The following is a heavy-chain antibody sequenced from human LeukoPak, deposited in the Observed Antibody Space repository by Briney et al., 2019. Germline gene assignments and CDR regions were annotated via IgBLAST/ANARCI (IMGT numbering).Heavy chain of an antibody. V-gene: IGHV5-51*01. CDR1: GYRFTTHW. CDR2: IYPGDSDT. CDR3: ARRYYDILTGPGAFDI. Sequence: GESLKISCQGSGYRFTTHWIGWVRPMPGKGLEWMGIIYPGDSDTRYSPSFQGQVIISADKSISTAYPQWSSLKASGTAMYYCARRYYDILTGPGAFDIWSQGTMVTVSS. D-gene: IGHD3-9*01. J-gene: IGHJ3*02.